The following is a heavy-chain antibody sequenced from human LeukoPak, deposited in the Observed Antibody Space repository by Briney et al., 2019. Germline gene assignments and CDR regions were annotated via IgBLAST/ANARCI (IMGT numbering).Heavy chain of an antibody. CDR1: GFTFSSYA. D-gene: IGHD6-19*01. CDR2: ISYSGST. J-gene: IGHJ3*02. CDR3: ARHITSWGALAGTAIDAFGI. V-gene: IGHV4-39*01. Sequence: GSLRLSCAASGFTFSSYAMSWVRQSPGKGLEWIGTISYSGSTYYNPSLESRVTISADTSKNHFSLRLNSVTAADTALYYCARHITSWGALAGTAIDAFGIWGQGTVVTVSS.